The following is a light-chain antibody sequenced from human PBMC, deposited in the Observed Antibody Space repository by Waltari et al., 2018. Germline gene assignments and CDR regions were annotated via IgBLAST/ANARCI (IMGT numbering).Light chain of an antibody. CDR3: QQYGTSPRT. J-gene: IGKJ1*01. CDR2: GAA. CDR1: RHVSDAY. V-gene: IGKV3-20*01. Sequence: DIVLTQSPGTLSLSPGERATLSCRASRHVSDAYIAWYQQRPGQAPRLLIYGAASRATGIPARFSGTGSGTDYTLTISRLEPEDFAVYFCQQYGTSPRTFGQGTKVEI.